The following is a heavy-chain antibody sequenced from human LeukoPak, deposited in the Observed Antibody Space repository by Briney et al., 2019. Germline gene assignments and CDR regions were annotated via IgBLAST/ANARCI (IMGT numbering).Heavy chain of an antibody. V-gene: IGHV3-33*01. CDR3: ARARVQQLVNQSLGY. CDR1: GFTFSSYG. Sequence: GGSLRLSCAASGFTFSSYGMHWVRQAPGKGLEWVAVIWYDGSNKYYADSVKGRFTISRDNSKNTLYLQMNSLRAEDTAVYYCARARVQQLVNQSLGYWGQGTLVTVSS. CDR2: IWYDGSNK. D-gene: IGHD6-6*01. J-gene: IGHJ4*02.